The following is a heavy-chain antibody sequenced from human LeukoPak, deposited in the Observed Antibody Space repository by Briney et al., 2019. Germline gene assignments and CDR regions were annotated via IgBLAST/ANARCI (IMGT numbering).Heavy chain of an antibody. Sequence: PSETLSLTCTVSGGSISSGGYYWSWIRQHPGKGLEWIGYIYYSGSTYYNPSLKSRVTISVDTSKSQFSLKLSSVTAADTAVYYCARATYDFPYYFDYWGQGTLVTVSS. CDR1: GGSISSGGYY. CDR2: IYYSGST. V-gene: IGHV4-31*03. J-gene: IGHJ4*02. D-gene: IGHD3-3*01. CDR3: ARATYDFPYYFDY.